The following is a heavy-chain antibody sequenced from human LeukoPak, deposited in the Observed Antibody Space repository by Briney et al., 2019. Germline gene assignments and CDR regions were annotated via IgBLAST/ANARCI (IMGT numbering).Heavy chain of an antibody. D-gene: IGHD5-18*01. CDR3: TTEGYSYGYGFDY. CDR2: INSNGGGT. CDR1: GFTFSRYP. V-gene: IGHV3-64*04. J-gene: IGHJ4*02. Sequence: PGGSLRLSCSASGFTFSRYPMHWVRQAPGKGLEYVSAINSNGGGTYNADSVKGRFTISRDNSKNTLYLQMNSLKTEDTAVYYCTTEGYSYGYGFDYWGQGTLVTVSS.